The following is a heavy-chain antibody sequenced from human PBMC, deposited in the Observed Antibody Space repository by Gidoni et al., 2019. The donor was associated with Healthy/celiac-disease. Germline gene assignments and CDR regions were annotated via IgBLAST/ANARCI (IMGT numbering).Heavy chain of an antibody. V-gene: IGHV3-11*05. Sequence: GRFTISRDNAKNSLYLQMNSLRAEDTAVYYCARDQLRFLEWLYPRVMDVWGQGTTVTVSS. CDR3: ARDQLRFLEWLYPRVMDV. J-gene: IGHJ6*02. D-gene: IGHD3-3*01.